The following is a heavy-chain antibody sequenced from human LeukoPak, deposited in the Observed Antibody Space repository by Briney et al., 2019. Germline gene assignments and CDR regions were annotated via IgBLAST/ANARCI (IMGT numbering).Heavy chain of an antibody. CDR2: ISSNGGST. V-gene: IGHV3-64*01. D-gene: IGHD5-18*01. J-gene: IGHJ4*02. Sequence: GGSLRLSCAASGFTFSSYAMHWVRQAPGKGLEYVSAISSNGGSTYYANSVKGRFTISRDNSKNTLYLQMGSLRAEDMAVYYCARVGRGYSYGYLGLDYWGQGTLVTVSS. CDR1: GFTFSSYA. CDR3: ARVGRGYSYGYLGLDY.